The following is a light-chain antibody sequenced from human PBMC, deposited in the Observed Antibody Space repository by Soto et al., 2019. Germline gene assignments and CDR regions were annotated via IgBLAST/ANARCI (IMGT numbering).Light chain of an antibody. V-gene: IGLV1-44*01. CDR2: SNN. Sequence: ALTQPPSASWTPGQRVTISCSGSSSNIGSNTVNWYQQLPGTAPKLLIYSNNQRPSGVPDRFSGSKSGTSASLAISGLQSEDEADYYCAAWDDSLNGRYVFGTGTKVTVL. CDR1: SSNIGSNT. J-gene: IGLJ1*01. CDR3: AAWDDSLNGRYV.